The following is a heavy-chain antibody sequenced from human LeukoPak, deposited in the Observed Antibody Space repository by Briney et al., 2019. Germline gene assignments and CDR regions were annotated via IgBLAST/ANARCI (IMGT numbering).Heavy chain of an antibody. Sequence: SETLSLTCAVSGASFSDNFWSWIRQPPGKGLEWIGEINHSGTANYNPSLRSRVIISIDTSKNQFSLKLISVTAADTAVYYCARMAYFARSVAPLIDYWGQGTLVTVSS. CDR2: INHSGTA. CDR3: ARMAYFARSVAPLIDY. V-gene: IGHV4-34*01. J-gene: IGHJ4*02. CDR1: GASFSDNF. D-gene: IGHD2/OR15-2a*01.